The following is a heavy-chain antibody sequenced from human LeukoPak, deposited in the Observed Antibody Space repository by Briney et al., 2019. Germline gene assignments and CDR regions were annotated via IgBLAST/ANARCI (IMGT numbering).Heavy chain of an antibody. CDR3: ARVLRNYDILTGYRTYYFDY. D-gene: IGHD3-9*01. J-gene: IGHJ4*02. CDR2: INPNSGGT. V-gene: IGHV1-2*02. Sequence: ASVKVSCKASGYTFTGYYMHWVRQAPGQGLEWMGWINPNSGGTNYAQKFQGRVTMTRDTSISTAYMELSRLRSDDTAVYYCARVLRNYDILTGYRTYYFDYWGQGTLVTVSS. CDR1: GYTFTGYY.